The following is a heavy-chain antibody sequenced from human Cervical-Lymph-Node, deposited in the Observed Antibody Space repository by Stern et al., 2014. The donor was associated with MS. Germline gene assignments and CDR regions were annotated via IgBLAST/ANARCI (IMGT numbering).Heavy chain of an antibody. J-gene: IGHJ6*02. CDR3: VRGGLSYGYGLDA. CDR1: GYTFINYD. V-gene: IGHV1-8*01. CDR2: MNPNNANT. Sequence: VQLVESGSQVRKPGASVKVSCQASGYTFINYDIFWVRQATGQGLEWMGWMNPNNANTGHAQKFQGRVTITRNTSISTAYMELSGLRSDDTAVYYCVRGGLSYGYGLDAWGQGTAVIVSS. D-gene: IGHD3-16*01.